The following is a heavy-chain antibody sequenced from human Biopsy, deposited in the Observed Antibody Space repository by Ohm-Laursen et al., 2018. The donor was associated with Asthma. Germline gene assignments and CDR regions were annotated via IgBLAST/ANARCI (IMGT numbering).Heavy chain of an antibody. CDR1: GGTFSSNS. Sequence: GALVKVSCNASGGTFSSNSINWVRQAPGQGLEWMGRIILIFGPTNYAQKFQGRVTISADDSTSTAYMELSSLSSEDTALYYCARGPEYVRSSGALDYWGQGTLVTVSS. CDR3: ARGPEYVRSSGALDY. CDR2: IILIFGPT. D-gene: IGHD2-2*01. V-gene: IGHV1-69*13. J-gene: IGHJ4*02.